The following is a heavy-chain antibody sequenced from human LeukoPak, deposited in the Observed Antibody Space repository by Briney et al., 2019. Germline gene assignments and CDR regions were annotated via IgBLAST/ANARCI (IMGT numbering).Heavy chain of an antibody. D-gene: IGHD5-24*01. CDR3: ARRGRWSSGAY. CDR1: GGSFSDYY. V-gene: IGHV4-59*08. J-gene: IGHJ4*02. CDR2: INYSGST. Sequence: PSETLSLTCAVYGGSFSDYYWTWIRQPPGKGLEWIGYINYSGSTYYNPSLETRVSISADTSKNQFSLSLSSVTAADTAVYYCARRGRWSSGAYWGQGALVTVSS.